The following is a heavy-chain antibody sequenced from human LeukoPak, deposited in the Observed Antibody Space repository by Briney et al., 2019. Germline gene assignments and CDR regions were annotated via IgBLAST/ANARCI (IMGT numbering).Heavy chain of an antibody. D-gene: IGHD2-2*01. CDR1: GFTFSSYA. V-gene: IGHV3-23*01. J-gene: IGHJ3*02. CDR3: AKCSGLAVPAAIGDAFDI. CDR2: ISGSGGST. Sequence: GGSLRLSCAASGFTFSSYAMSWVRQAPGKGLEWVSAISGSGGSTYYTDSVKGRFTISRDNSKNTLYLQMNSLRAEDTAVYYCAKCSGLAVPAAIGDAFDIWGQGTMVTVSS.